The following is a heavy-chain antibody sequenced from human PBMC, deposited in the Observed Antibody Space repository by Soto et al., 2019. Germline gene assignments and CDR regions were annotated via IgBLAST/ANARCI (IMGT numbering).Heavy chain of an antibody. J-gene: IGHJ4*02. D-gene: IGHD3-22*01. Sequence: RASVKVSCKASGYTFTSYYIHWVRQAPGQGLEWMGWINPITGGTNYAPKFQGRVTMTRDTSITTAYMELSRLRPDDTAVYYCARNYYDSSDRDYLDYWGQGTPVTVSS. CDR1: GYTFTSYY. CDR2: INPITGGT. V-gene: IGHV1-2*02. CDR3: ARNYYDSSDRDYLDY.